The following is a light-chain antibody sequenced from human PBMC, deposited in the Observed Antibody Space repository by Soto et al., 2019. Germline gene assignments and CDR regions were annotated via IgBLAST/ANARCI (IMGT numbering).Light chain of an antibody. Sequence: EIVLTQSPATLSLSPGERATISCRASQSVSSYLAWYQQKPGPAPRLLIYDASNRATGIPAMFSGSGSGTDFTLTISSLEPEDFAVYYCQQRSNWPPITFGQGTRLEIK. CDR1: QSVSSY. J-gene: IGKJ5*01. CDR2: DAS. CDR3: QQRSNWPPIT. V-gene: IGKV3-11*01.